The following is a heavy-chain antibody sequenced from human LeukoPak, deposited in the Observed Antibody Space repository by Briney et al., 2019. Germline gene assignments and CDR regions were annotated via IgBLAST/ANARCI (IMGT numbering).Heavy chain of an antibody. Sequence: GGSLRLSCAASGFIFSSYNMNWVRQAPGKGLEWVSSISSSSNYIYYADSVKGRFTISRDNAKNSLYLQMNSLRAEDTAVYYCASNYPNWNYAFDYWGQGTLVTVSS. J-gene: IGHJ4*02. V-gene: IGHV3-21*01. CDR3: ASNYPNWNYAFDY. D-gene: IGHD1-7*01. CDR2: ISSSSNYI. CDR1: GFIFSSYN.